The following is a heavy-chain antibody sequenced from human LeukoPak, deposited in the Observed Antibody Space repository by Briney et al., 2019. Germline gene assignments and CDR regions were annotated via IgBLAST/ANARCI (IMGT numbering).Heavy chain of an antibody. CDR3: AKEGIVVVPTATTSTFDY. CDR2: INGSGDTT. Sequence: GGSLRLSCVASGFSFRNHAMSWVRQAPGKRLVWVSLINGSGDTTDHADSVKGRFTISRDNSKNTLYLQMNSLRAEDTAVYYCAKEGIVVVPTATTSTFDYWGQGTLVTVSS. D-gene: IGHD2-2*01. V-gene: IGHV3-23*01. CDR1: GFSFRNHA. J-gene: IGHJ4*02.